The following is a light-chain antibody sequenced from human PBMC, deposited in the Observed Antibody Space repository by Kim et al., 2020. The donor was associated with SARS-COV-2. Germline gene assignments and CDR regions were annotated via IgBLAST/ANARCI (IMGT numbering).Light chain of an antibody. CDR1: QSVLYSSNNKNY. Sequence: RATINCKSSQSVLYSSNNKNYLAWYQQKPGQPPKLLIYWASTRESGVPDRFSGSGSGTDFTLTISSLQAEDVAVYYCQQYYGTPYSFGQGTKLEIK. J-gene: IGKJ2*03. V-gene: IGKV4-1*01. CDR3: QQYYGTPYS. CDR2: WAS.